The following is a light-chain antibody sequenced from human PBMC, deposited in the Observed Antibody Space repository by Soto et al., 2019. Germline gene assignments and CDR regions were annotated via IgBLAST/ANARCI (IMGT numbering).Light chain of an antibody. J-gene: IGKJ1*01. CDR3: QKRSNWPPWT. V-gene: IGKV3-11*01. CDR1: QSVSGS. Sequence: EIVLTQSPATLSLSPGERATLSCRASQSVSGSLAWYQQKPGQAPMLLIYDASNRATGIPGRFSGSGSGTYFTLSNSSLEPEDFAVYYCQKRSNWPPWTYGQGTKVEIK. CDR2: DAS.